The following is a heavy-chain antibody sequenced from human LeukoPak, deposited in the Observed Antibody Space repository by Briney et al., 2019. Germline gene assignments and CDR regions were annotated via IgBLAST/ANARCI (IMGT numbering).Heavy chain of an antibody. Sequence: GGSLRLSCAASGFTFSSYAMSWVRQAPGKGLEWVSSISSSSSYIYYADSVKGRFTISRDNAKNSLYLQMNSLRAEDTAVYYCARDLKRRVYYDSSGSDDAFDIWGQGTMVTVSS. D-gene: IGHD3-22*01. CDR1: GFTFSSYA. V-gene: IGHV3-21*01. CDR3: ARDLKRRVYYDSSGSDDAFDI. CDR2: ISSSSSYI. J-gene: IGHJ3*02.